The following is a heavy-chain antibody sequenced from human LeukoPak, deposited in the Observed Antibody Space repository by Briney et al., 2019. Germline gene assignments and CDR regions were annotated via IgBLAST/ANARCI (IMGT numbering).Heavy chain of an antibody. J-gene: IGHJ3*02. CDR2: ISSSGSLI. V-gene: IGHV3-48*03. CDR1: GFSFSSYE. CDR3: AKDPSGGMIVVVITAFDI. D-gene: IGHD3-22*01. Sequence: GGSLRLSCSASGFSFSSYEMNWVRQAPGKGLEWVSHISSSGSLIYYSDSVKGRFTISRNNAKNSLYLQMNSLRAEDTAVYYCAKDPSGGMIVVVITAFDIWGQGTMVTVSS.